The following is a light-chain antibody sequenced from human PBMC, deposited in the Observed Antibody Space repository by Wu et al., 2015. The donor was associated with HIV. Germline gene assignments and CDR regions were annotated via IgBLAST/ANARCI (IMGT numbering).Light chain of an antibody. V-gene: IGKV3-20*01. CDR2: GAS. J-gene: IGKJ2*01. Sequence: EIVLTQSPGTLSLSPGERATLSCRASQIVSSSYLAWYQQKPGQAPRLLIYGASSRATGIPDRFSVSGSGTDFTLTISRLEPKDFALYYCQQHDSSPYTFGQGTKLDIK. CDR3: QQHDSSPYT. CDR1: QIVSSSY.